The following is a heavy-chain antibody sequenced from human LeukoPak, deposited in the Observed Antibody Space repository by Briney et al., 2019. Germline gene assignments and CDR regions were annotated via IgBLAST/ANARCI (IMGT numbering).Heavy chain of an antibody. J-gene: IGHJ4*02. CDR2: FSRSGPDT. CDR3: AKGSLGSWYYFDY. CDR1: GFTFGNSA. D-gene: IGHD6-13*01. V-gene: IGHV3-23*01. Sequence: GGSLRLSCAASGFTFGNSAMSWVRQAPGKGPEWVSTFSRSGPDTYYADSVKGRFTIFRDNSKNTLYLQMNSLRAEDTAVYYCAKGSLGSWYYFDYWGQGTLVTVSS.